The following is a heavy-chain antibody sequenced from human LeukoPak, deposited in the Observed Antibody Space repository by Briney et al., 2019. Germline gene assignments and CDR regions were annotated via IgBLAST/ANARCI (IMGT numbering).Heavy chain of an antibody. CDR1: GFTFTNYW. Sequence: GGSLRLSCAASGFTFTNYWMSWVRQAPGKGLEWVANIKQDGSEKYYVDLVKGRFTISRDNAKNSLYLQMNSLRGDDTAVYYCARDRYSSTWGQGTLVTVSS. CDR3: ARDRYSST. V-gene: IGHV3-7*01. CDR2: IKQDGSEK. J-gene: IGHJ5*02. D-gene: IGHD6-13*01.